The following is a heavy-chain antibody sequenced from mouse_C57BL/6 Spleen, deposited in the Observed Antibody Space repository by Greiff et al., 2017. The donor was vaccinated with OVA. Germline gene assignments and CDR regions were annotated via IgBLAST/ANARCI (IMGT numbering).Heavy chain of an antibody. J-gene: IGHJ4*01. Sequence: VQLQQSGAELVRPGASVKLSCTASGFNIKDDYMHWVKQRPEQGLEWIGWIDPENGDTEYASKFQGKATITADTSSNTAYLQLSSLTSEDTAVYYYTTENAMGYWGQGTSVTVSS. CDR3: TTENAMGY. V-gene: IGHV14-4*01. CDR1: GFNIKDDY. CDR2: IDPENGDT.